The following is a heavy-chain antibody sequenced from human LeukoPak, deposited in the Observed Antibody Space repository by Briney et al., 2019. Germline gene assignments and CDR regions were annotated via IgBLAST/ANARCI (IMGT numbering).Heavy chain of an antibody. J-gene: IGHJ6*03. CDR1: GGSISIYY. CDR2: IYASGST. Sequence: SETLSLTCTVSGGSISIYYWNWIRQPPGKGLEWIGYIYASGSTKYNPSLKSRLSISVDTSKNQLSLKLSSVTAADTAASYCAGPDIATRARKYYFYLMDVGGKGTRVTVFS. D-gene: IGHD2-15*01. CDR3: AGPDIATRARKYYFYLMDV. V-gene: IGHV4-4*09.